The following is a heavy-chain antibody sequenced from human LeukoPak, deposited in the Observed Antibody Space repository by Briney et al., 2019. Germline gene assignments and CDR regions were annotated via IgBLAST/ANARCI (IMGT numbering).Heavy chain of an antibody. CDR1: GFTFSSYA. Sequence: GGSLRLSCVASGFTFSSYAMSWVRQSPGKGLEWVSAIVVIGGSTYYADSVRGRFTISRDNSKDTLYLQMNSLRADDTAVYYCARGHRYCSTTTCYLGDHWGQGTLVTVSS. D-gene: IGHD2/OR15-2a*01. V-gene: IGHV3-23*01. J-gene: IGHJ4*02. CDR2: IVVIGGST. CDR3: ARGHRYCSTTTCYLGDH.